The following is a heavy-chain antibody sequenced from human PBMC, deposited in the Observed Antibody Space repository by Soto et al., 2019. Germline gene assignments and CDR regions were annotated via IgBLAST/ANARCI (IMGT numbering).Heavy chain of an antibody. D-gene: IGHD4-4*01. CDR3: ARGVYSNYEYYYYYMDV. CDR2: MNPNSGNT. Sequence: QVQLVQSGAEVKKPGASVKVSCKASGYTFTSYDINWVRQATGQGLEWMGWMNPNSGNTGYAQKFQGRVTMTRNTSISTAYMELSSLRSEDTAVYYCARGVYSNYEYYYYYMDVWGKGTTVTVSS. J-gene: IGHJ6*03. V-gene: IGHV1-8*01. CDR1: GYTFTSYD.